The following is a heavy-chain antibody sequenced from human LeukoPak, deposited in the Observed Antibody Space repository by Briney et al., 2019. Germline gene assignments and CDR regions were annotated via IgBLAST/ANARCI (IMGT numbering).Heavy chain of an antibody. V-gene: IGHV4-59*12. J-gene: IGHJ4*02. Sequence: KSSETLSLTCTVSGGSISSYYWSWIRQPPGKGLEWIGYIYYSGSTNYNPSLKSPVTISVDTSKNQFSLKLSSVTAADTAVYYCARDHEYSSSWYGCDYWGQGTLVTVSS. CDR2: IYYSGST. D-gene: IGHD6-13*01. CDR3: ARDHEYSSSWYGCDY. CDR1: GGSISSYY.